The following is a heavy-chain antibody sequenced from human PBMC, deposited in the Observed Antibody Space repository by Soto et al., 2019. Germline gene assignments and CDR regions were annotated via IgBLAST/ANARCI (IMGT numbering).Heavy chain of an antibody. CDR1: GGSISSSNW. CDR2: IYHRGSN. Sequence: SETLSLTCAVSGGSISSSNWWSWVRQPPGKGLEWVGEIYHRGSNNYNPSLKSRVTISVDKSKNQFSLKLSSWTAADTAVDYCAGVAGNGYYFDYWGQGTLVTVSS. D-gene: IGHD6-19*01. V-gene: IGHV4-4*02. J-gene: IGHJ4*02. CDR3: AGVAGNGYYFDY.